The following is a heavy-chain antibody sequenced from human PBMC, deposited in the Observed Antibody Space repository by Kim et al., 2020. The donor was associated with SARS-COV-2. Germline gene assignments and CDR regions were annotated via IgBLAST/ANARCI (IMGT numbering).Heavy chain of an antibody. J-gene: IGHJ4*02. Sequence: GGSLRLSCAASGFTFSVYGMHWVRQAPGKGLEWVAVTPYDGTNKYYADSVKGRFTISRDNSKNTLYLQMNSLRPEDTAVYYCARRGRFLEWDDFYLDYWGQGALVTVSS. CDR1: GFTFSVYG. D-gene: IGHD3-3*01. V-gene: IGHV3-30*03. CDR3: ARRGRFLEWDDFYLDY. CDR2: TPYDGTNK.